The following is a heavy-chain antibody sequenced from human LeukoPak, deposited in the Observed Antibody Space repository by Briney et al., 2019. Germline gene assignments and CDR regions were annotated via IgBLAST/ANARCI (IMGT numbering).Heavy chain of an antibody. Sequence: GGSLRLSCAASGFTFSSYSMNWVRQAPGKGLEWVSSISSSSSYIYYADSVKGRFTISRDNAKNSLYLQMNSLRAEDTAVYYCARDSKPSSTCYYYLGMDVWGQGTTVTVSS. CDR3: ARDSKPSSTCYYYLGMDV. CDR2: ISSSSSYI. D-gene: IGHD6-13*01. CDR1: GFTFSSYS. J-gene: IGHJ6*02. V-gene: IGHV3-21*01.